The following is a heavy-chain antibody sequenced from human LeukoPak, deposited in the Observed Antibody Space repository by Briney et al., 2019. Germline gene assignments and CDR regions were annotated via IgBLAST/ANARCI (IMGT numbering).Heavy chain of an antibody. Sequence: EASVKVSCKASGYTFTGYYMHWVRQAPGQGLEWMGWINPNSGGTNYAQKFQGRVTMTRDTSISTAYMELSRLRSDDTAVYYCARGARPIAAAGTGEVDYWGQGTLVTVSS. V-gene: IGHV1-2*02. CDR3: ARGARPIAAAGTGEVDY. CDR1: GYTFTGYY. J-gene: IGHJ4*02. D-gene: IGHD6-13*01. CDR2: INPNSGGT.